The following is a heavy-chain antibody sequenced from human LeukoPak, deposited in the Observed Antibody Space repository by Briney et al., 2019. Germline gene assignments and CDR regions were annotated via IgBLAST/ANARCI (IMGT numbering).Heavy chain of an antibody. CDR1: GFTVSSNY. Sequence: QPGGSLRLSCAASGFTVSSNYMSWVRQAPGKGLEWVSVIYSGGSTYYADSVKGRFTISRDNSKNTLYLQMNSLRAEDTAVYYCARDRTSSGRNYYCYYGMDVWGQGTTATVSS. D-gene: IGHD6-19*01. CDR3: ARDRTSSGRNYYCYYGMDV. CDR2: IYSGGST. J-gene: IGHJ6*02. V-gene: IGHV3-53*01.